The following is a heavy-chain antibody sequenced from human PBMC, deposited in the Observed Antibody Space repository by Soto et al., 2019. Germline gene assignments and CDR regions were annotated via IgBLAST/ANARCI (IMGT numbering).Heavy chain of an antibody. Sequence: QVQLVQSGAEVKKPGASVKVSCKASGYTFTGYYMHWVRQAPGQGLEWMGAINPNSGGTNYAQKFQGWVTMTRDTSISTAYMELSRLRSDDTAVYYCARGYSSSWYYYGMDVWGQGTTVTVSS. CDR3: ARGYSSSWYYYGMDV. CDR2: INPNSGGT. J-gene: IGHJ6*02. D-gene: IGHD6-13*01. CDR1: GYTFTGYY. V-gene: IGHV1-2*04.